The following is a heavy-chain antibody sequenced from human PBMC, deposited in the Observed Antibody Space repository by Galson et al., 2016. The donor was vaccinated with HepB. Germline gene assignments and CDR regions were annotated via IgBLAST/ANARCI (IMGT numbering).Heavy chain of an antibody. D-gene: IGHD4-17*01. CDR3: ARDYGDYADY. J-gene: IGHJ4*02. CDR1: GYTLTGYY. CDR2: INPSSGGA. Sequence: SVKVSCKASGYTLTGYYIYWVRQAPGQGLEWMGWINPSSGGANYAQKFQGRVTMTRDTSVSTAYMELSRLRSDDTAVYCCARDYGDYADYWGQGTLVTVSS. V-gene: IGHV1-2*02.